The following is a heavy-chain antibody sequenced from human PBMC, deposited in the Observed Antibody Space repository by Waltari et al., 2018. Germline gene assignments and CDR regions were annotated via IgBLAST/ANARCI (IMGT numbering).Heavy chain of an antibody. CDR2: INPNSIGA. CDR1: GSTFNAYH. V-gene: IGHV1-2*02. J-gene: IGHJ4*02. Sequence: QVQLVQSGAEVKKPGASVKVSCKGSGSTFNAYHIQWVRQAPGQGIAWMGWINPNSIGANFAQKFQGRVTVTRDTSVSTVYMELSRLKSDDTAVYYCARGDTWYIDSWGQGTLVTVST. D-gene: IGHD5-18*01. CDR3: ARGDTWYIDS.